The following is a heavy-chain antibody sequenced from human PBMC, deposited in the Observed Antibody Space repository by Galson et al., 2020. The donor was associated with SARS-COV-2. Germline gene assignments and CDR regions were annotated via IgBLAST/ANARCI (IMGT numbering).Heavy chain of an antibody. CDR1: GGTFSSYA. D-gene: IGHD3-22*01. J-gene: IGHJ3*02. V-gene: IGHV1-69*13. CDR3: ARWAQIDSSGYNEDAFDI. CDR2: TIPIFGTA. Sequence: SVTVSCKASGGTFSSYAISWVRQAPGQGIEWIGGTIPIFGTANYAQKFQGRVTINADESTSTAYMELSSLRSEDTAVYYCARWAQIDSSGYNEDAFDIWGQGTMVTVSS.